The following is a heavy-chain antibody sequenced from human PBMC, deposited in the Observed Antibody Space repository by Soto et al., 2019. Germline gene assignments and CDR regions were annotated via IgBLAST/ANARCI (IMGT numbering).Heavy chain of an antibody. CDR3: AKLSSSLVDY. CDR2: ISYDGSNK. Sequence: QVQLVESGGGVVQPGRSLRLSCAASGFTFSSYGMHWVRQAPGKGLEWVAVISYDGSNKYYADSVKGRFTISRDNSKNTLYLQMNSLRAEDTAVYYCAKLSSSLVDYWGQGTLVTVSS. V-gene: IGHV3-30*18. CDR1: GFTFSSYG. D-gene: IGHD6-13*01. J-gene: IGHJ4*02.